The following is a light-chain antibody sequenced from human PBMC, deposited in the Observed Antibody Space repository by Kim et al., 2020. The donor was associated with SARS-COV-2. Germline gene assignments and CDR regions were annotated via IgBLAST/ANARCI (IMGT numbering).Light chain of an antibody. J-gene: IGKJ1*01. CDR3: QQYHSYST. CDR2: KAS. CDR1: QSISSW. Sequence: SASVGDGVTITCLASQSISSWLAWYQQRPGKAPKLLIYKASTLESGVPSRFSGSGSGTDFTLTISSLQPDDVATYYCQQYHSYSTFGQGTKVDIK. V-gene: IGKV1-5*03.